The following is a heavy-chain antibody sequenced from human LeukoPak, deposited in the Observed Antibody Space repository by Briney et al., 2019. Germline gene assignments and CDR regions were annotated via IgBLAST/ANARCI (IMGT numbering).Heavy chain of an antibody. Sequence: PGCSLTLSCPPSRFTFSSYGMHRLRQAPGNALEGVAVIWYDGSNKYYADSVKGRFTISRDNSKNTLYLQMNSLRAEDTAVYYWARSQWLVRWYFDYWGQGTLVTVSS. V-gene: IGHV3-33*08. J-gene: IGHJ4*02. CDR2: IWYDGSNK. CDR1: RFTFSSYG. D-gene: IGHD6-19*01. CDR3: ARSQWLVRWYFDY.